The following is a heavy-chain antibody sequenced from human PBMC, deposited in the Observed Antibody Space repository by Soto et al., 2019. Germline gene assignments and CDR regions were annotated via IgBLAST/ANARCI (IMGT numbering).Heavy chain of an antibody. Sequence: SETLSLTCTVSGGSISSSGYYWGWIRQPPGKGLEWIGSIYYSGNTYYNPSLKSRVTISVDTSKNQFSLKLSSVTAADTAVYYCARHRDIITIFDYYYYMDVWGKGTTVTVSS. CDR3: ARHRDIITIFDYYYYMDV. CDR2: IYYSGNT. CDR1: GGSISSSGYY. D-gene: IGHD3-3*01. J-gene: IGHJ6*03. V-gene: IGHV4-39*01.